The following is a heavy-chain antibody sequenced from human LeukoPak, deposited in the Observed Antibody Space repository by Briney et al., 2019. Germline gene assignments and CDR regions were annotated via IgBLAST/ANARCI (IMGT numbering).Heavy chain of an antibody. CDR3: ASAYSGYPFDY. CDR2: ISAYNGNT. V-gene: IGHV1-18*01. D-gene: IGHD5-12*01. Sequence: ASVKVSCKASGYTFTSYGISWVRQAPGRGLEWMGWISAYNGNTNYAQKLQGRVTMTTDTSTSTAYMELRSLRSDDTAVYYCASAYSGYPFDYWGQGTLVTVSS. J-gene: IGHJ4*02. CDR1: GYTFTSYG.